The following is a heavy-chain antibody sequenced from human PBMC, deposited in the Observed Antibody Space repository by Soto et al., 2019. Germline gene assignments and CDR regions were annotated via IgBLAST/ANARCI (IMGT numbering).Heavy chain of an antibody. J-gene: IGHJ3*02. CDR2: IKQDGSEK. D-gene: IGHD3-3*01. CDR1: GFTFSSYW. V-gene: IGHV3-7*01. Sequence: PGGSLRLSCAASGFTFSSYWMSWVRQAPGKGLEWVANIKQDGSEKYYVDSVKGRFTISRDNAKNSLYLQMNSLRAEDTAVYYCARSKGLRFLEWLFMAFDIWGQGTMVTVSS. CDR3: ARSKGLRFLEWLFMAFDI.